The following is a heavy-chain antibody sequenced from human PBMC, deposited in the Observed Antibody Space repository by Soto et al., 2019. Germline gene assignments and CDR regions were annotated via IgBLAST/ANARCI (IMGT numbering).Heavy chain of an antibody. Sequence: GGSLRLSCVASGFTADDYAMHWVRQAPGKGLEWVSGINPESTTINYAAAVEGRFTISRDNAQNTLYLQMSSLIVEDSAVYYCTRDTFGDEDYWGQGIPVTVSS. CDR2: INPESTTI. D-gene: IGHD4-17*01. CDR3: TRDTFGDEDY. J-gene: IGHJ4*02. V-gene: IGHV3-9*02. CDR1: GFTADDYA.